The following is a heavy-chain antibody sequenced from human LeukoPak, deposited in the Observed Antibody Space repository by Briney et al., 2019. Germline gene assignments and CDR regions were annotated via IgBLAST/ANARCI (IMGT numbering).Heavy chain of an antibody. CDR1: GFTFSSYA. D-gene: IGHD5-18*01. CDR3: AKRRANVYNVDTREYFDY. Sequence: GGSLRLSCAASGFTFSSYAMSWVRQAPGKGLEWVSAISGSGGSTYYADSVKGRFTISRDDSKNTLFLQMNTLRAEDTAVYYCAKRRANVYNVDTREYFDYWGQGTLVTVSS. V-gene: IGHV3-23*01. J-gene: IGHJ4*02. CDR2: ISGSGGST.